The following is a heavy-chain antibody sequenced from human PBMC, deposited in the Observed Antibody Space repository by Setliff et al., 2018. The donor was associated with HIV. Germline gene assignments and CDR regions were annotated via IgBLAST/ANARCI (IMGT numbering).Heavy chain of an antibody. CDR2: INQSGRT. V-gene: IGHV4-34*01. J-gene: IGHJ4*02. CDR1: GGSFSNYY. Sequence: SETLSLTCAVYGGSFSNYYWSWIRQSPGKGLEWIGEINQSGRTNSNPSLKSRLTISVNTSKNQISLSLTSVTAADTAIYFCARKGWNAYEAFDYWGQGSLVTVSS. CDR3: ARKGWNAYEAFDY. D-gene: IGHD1-1*01.